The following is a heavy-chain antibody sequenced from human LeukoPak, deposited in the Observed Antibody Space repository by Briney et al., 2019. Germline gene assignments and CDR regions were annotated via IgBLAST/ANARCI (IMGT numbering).Heavy chain of an antibody. V-gene: IGHV3-74*01. CDR1: GFTFSDYW. D-gene: IGHD3-16*01. J-gene: IGHJ4*02. CDR3: TRDANWAVNDY. CDR2: INGDGTYT. Sequence: GGSLRLSCRTSGFTFSDYWMHWVRQIPGKGLLWVTRINGDGTYTNYAGSVRGRFTISRDNAKNTVCLQMKSLRVDDTAVYYCTRDANWAVNDYWGQGALVTVSS.